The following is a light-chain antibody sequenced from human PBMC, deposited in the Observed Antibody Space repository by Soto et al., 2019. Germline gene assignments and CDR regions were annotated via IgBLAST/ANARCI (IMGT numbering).Light chain of an antibody. J-gene: IGKJ1*01. Sequence: DIQMTQSPSTLSASVGDRVAITCRASPSIGNFLAWFQQKPGKAPQLLIYDASNLERGVPARFSGSGSGTEFTLTISSLQPDDFATYCCQHYTSRSVTFGQGTRVETK. V-gene: IGKV1-5*01. CDR3: QHYTSRSVT. CDR1: PSIGNF. CDR2: DAS.